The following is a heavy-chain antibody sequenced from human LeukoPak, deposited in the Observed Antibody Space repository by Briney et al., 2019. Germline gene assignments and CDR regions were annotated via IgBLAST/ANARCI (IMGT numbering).Heavy chain of an antibody. Sequence: SQTLSLNCTVSGGSISRGSYYWSWIRQPAGKGLVWIGRIYTSGSTNYNPPIRRLVTISVDSYKNQFSLKLSSVTAADTAVYYCARVRSYLGFHYWGQGPLVTVSS. V-gene: IGHV4-61*02. D-gene: IGHD1-26*01. CDR1: GGSISRGSYY. J-gene: IGHJ4*02. CDR2: IYTSGST. CDR3: ARVRSYLGFHY.